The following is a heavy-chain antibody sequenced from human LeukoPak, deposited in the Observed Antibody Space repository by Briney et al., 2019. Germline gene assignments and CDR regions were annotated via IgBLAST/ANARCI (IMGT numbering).Heavy chain of an antibody. CDR2: IYPGDSDT. CDR3: ARRSGNYYYFDY. CDR1: GYSFSTNW. J-gene: IGHJ4*02. Sequence: GESLKISCKGSGYSFSTNWIGWVRQMPGKGLEWMGSIYPGDSDTRYSPSFQGQVTISADKSISTAYLQWSSLKASDTAMYYCARRSGNYYYFDYWGQGTLVTVSS. D-gene: IGHD1-26*01. V-gene: IGHV5-51*01.